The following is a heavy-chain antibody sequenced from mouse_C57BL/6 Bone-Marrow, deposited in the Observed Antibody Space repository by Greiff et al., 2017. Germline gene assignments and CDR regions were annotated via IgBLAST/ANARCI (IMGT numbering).Heavy chain of an antibody. D-gene: IGHD1-1*01. CDR1: GFTFSSYG. J-gene: IGHJ3*01. V-gene: IGHV5-6*01. Sequence: EVQRVESGGDLVKPGGSLKLSCAASGFTFSSYGMSWVRQTPDKRLEWVATISSGGSYTYYPDSVKGRFTISRDNAKNALYLQMSSLKSEDTAMYYCARRPRDYGSPAWFAYWGQGTLVTVSA. CDR2: ISSGGSYT. CDR3: ARRPRDYGSPAWFAY.